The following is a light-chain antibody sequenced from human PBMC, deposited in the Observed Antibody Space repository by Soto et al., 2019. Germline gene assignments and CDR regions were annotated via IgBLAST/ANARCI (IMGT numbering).Light chain of an antibody. V-gene: IGKV1-5*03. CDR2: KAS. J-gene: IGKJ1*01. Sequence: DIQMTQSPSTMSASVGDGVTITCRASQSISSWFAWYQQKPGKAPKLLIYKASSLESGVPSRFSGSGSGTEFTLTISSLQPDDFATYYCQQFNNYPWTFGQGTKVDIK. CDR3: QQFNNYPWT. CDR1: QSISSW.